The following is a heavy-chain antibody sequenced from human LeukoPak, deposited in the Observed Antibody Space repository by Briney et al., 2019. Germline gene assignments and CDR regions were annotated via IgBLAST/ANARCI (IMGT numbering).Heavy chain of an antibody. D-gene: IGHD1-1*01. V-gene: IGHV4-39*07. CDR1: GGSISSGSYY. CDR3: ARGGTTQDY. CDR2: INHSGST. Sequence: PSETLSLTCTVSGGSISSGSYYWSWIRQPPGKGLEWIGEINHSGSTNYNPSLKSRVTISVDTSKNQFSLKLSSVTAADTAVYYCARGGTTQDYWGQGTLVTVSS. J-gene: IGHJ4*02.